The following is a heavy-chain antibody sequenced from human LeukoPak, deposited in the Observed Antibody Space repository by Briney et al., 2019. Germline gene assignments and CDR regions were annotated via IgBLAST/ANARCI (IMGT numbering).Heavy chain of an antibody. D-gene: IGHD2-2*02. Sequence: PGGPLRLSCAASGFTFSSYAMSWVRQAPGKGLEWVSAISGSGGSTYYADSVKGRFTISRDNSKNTLYLQMNSLRAEDTAVYYCAKDPESYIVVVPAAIWRFDPWGQGTLVTVSS. V-gene: IGHV3-23*01. CDR1: GFTFSSYA. J-gene: IGHJ5*02. CDR3: AKDPESYIVVVPAAIWRFDP. CDR2: ISGSGGST.